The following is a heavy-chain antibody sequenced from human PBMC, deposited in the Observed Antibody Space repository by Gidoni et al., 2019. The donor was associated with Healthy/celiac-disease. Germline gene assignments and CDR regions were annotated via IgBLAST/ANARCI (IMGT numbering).Heavy chain of an antibody. J-gene: IGHJ6*02. V-gene: IGHV1-3*01. CDR2: GNT. Sequence: GNTKYSRKFQGRVTITRDTSASTAYMELSSLRSEDTAVYYCARDDCSSTSCYYGMDVWGQGTTVTVSS. D-gene: IGHD2-2*01. CDR3: ARDDCSSTSCYYGMDV.